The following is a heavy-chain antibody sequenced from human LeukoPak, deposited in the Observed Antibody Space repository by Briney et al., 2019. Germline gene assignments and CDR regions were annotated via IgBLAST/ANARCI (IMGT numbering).Heavy chain of an antibody. CDR2: IYYSGST. J-gene: IGHJ4*02. CDR3: AGTYYYDSSGPGTFDY. V-gene: IGHV4-59*08. D-gene: IGHD3-22*01. CDR1: GGSITRYY. Sequence: SESLSLTCSVSGGSITRYYWTWIRQPPGKGLEWIGYIYYSGSTNYNPSLKSRVTISVDTSKNQFSLKLSSVTAADTAVYYCAGTYYYDSSGPGTFDYWGQGTLVTVSS.